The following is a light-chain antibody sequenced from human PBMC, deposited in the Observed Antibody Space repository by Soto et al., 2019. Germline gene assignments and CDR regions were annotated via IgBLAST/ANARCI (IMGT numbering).Light chain of an antibody. CDR2: GAS. CDR1: QNVSSK. Sequence: EIVLTQSPGTLSVSPGERATLSCRASQNVSSKLAWYQQKPGQAPRLLFYGASTGATGIPARFSGSGSETEFTLSISSLQSEDFAVYYCQQYNNWPGTFGQGTKVDIK. CDR3: QQYNNWPGT. J-gene: IGKJ1*01. V-gene: IGKV3-15*01.